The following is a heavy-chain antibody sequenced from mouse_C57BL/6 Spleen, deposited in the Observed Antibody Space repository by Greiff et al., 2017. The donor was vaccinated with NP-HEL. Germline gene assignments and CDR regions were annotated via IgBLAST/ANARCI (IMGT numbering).Heavy chain of an antibody. D-gene: IGHD4-1*01. J-gene: IGHJ4*01. CDR3: ARSNWDVGYAMDY. CDR2: IRNKANGYTT. Sequence: EVKLVESGGGLVQPGGSLSLSCAASGFTFTDYYMSWVRQPPGKALEWLGFIRNKANGYTTEYSASVKGRFTISRDNSQSILYLQMNALRAEDSATYYCARSNWDVGYAMDYWGQGTSVTVSS. V-gene: IGHV7-3*01. CDR1: GFTFTDYY.